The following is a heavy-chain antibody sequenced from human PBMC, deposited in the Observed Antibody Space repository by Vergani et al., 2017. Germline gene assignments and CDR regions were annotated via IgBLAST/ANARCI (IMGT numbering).Heavy chain of an antibody. CDR3: ATKSCGTPGCQIGYFRE. CDR1: GFTSSYYG. CDR2: ISDDGTQK. V-gene: IGHV3-30*03. J-gene: IGHJ1*01. Sequence: QVHLVESGGGVVQPGRSLRLSCVVSGFTSSYYGMHWVRQAPGKGLEWVAVISDDGTQKYYADSVKGRFTISRDNSKSTLYLQMNSLRTEDTAVYYCATKSCGTPGCQIGYFREWGQGTVVTVSS. D-gene: IGHD2-15*01.